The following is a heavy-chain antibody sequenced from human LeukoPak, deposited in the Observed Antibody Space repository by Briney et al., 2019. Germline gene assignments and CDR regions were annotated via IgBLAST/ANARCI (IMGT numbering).Heavy chain of an antibody. J-gene: IGHJ6*02. CDR2: INSDGRST. D-gene: IGHD3-9*01. Sequence: PGGSLRLSCAASGFTFNRYWMHWVRQVPGKGLVWVSRINSDGRSTSYADSVKGRFTISRDNAKNTLSLQMNSLRTEDTAVYYCARPRNDILSGFHYYYGMDVWGQGTTVTVSS. CDR1: GFTFNRYW. CDR3: ARPRNDILSGFHYYYGMDV. V-gene: IGHV3-74*01.